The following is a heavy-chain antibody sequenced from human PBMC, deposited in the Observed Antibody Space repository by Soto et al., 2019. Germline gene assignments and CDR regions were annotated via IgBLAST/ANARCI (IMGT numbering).Heavy chain of an antibody. D-gene: IGHD6-19*01. CDR1: GFSLSTRGVG. Sequence: HITLKESGPTLVKPTQTLTLTCTFSGFSLSTRGVGVGWIRQPPGKALEWLALIFWDDDKRYSPSLRSRLTRTKDNSKNQVVLTVYDIDPVDRATYYCSNHGISSGLYWGQGTLVTVST. J-gene: IGHJ4*02. V-gene: IGHV2-5*02. CDR3: SNHGISSGLY. CDR2: IFWDDDK.